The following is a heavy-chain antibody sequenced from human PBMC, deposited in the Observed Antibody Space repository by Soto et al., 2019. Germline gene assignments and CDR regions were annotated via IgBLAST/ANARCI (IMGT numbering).Heavy chain of an antibody. CDR1: GGSIGSYY. CDR2: IYHSETT. D-gene: IGHD3-10*01. Sequence: QLQLQESGPRLVKPSETLSLTCSVSGGSIGSYYWSWIRQPPGKGLEWIGFIYHSETTNYNPSLKRRVAIAVDTPKNLFSLKLSSVTAADTAMYYCARLGLYSCGSGSCYPGYFDSWGQGTLVTVSS. J-gene: IGHJ4*02. CDR3: ARLGLYSCGSGSCYPGYFDS. V-gene: IGHV4-59*08.